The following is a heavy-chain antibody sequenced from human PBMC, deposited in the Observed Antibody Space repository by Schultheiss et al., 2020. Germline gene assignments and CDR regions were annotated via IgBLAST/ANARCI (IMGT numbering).Heavy chain of an antibody. J-gene: IGHJ4*02. CDR1: GGSVNSGSYY. D-gene: IGHD2-15*01. CDR3: AGRYCSGGSCYPAY. CDR2: IYTSGST. V-gene: IGHV4-61*02. Sequence: LRLSCTVSGGSVNSGSYYWSWIRQPAGKGLEWIGRIYTSGSTNYNPSLKSRVTISVDKSKNQFSLKLSSVTAADTAVYYCAGRYCSGGSCYPAYWGQGTLVTVSS.